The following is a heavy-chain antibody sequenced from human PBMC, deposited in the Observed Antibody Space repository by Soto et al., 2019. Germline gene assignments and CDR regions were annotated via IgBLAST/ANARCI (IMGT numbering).Heavy chain of an antibody. D-gene: IGHD3-22*01. CDR3: ARHDYYDSSIDVGWFDS. Sequence: QVQLVQSGAEVKKPGSSVKVSCKASGGTFSSYAISWVRQAPGQGLEWMGGIIPIFGTANYAQKFQGRVTITADESTSTAYMELSSLRSEDTAVYYCARHDYYDSSIDVGWFDSWGQGTLVTVSS. CDR1: GGTFSSYA. V-gene: IGHV1-69*01. CDR2: IIPIFGTA. J-gene: IGHJ5*01.